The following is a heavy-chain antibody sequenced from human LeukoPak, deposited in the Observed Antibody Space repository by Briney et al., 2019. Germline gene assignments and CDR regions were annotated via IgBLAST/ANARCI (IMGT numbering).Heavy chain of an antibody. Sequence: KTSETLSLTCTVSGYSISSGYYWGWIRQPPGKGLEWIGSIYHSGSTYYNPSLKSRVTISVDTSKNQFSLKLSSVTAADTAVYYCAVSAAALFDPWGQGTLVTVSS. CDR3: AVSAAALFDP. V-gene: IGHV4-38-2*02. D-gene: IGHD6-6*01. CDR2: IYHSGST. CDR1: GYSISSGYY. J-gene: IGHJ5*02.